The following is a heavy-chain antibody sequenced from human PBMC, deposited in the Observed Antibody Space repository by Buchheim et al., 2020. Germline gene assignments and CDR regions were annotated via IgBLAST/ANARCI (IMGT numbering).Heavy chain of an antibody. Sequence: EVQLMESGGGLVQPGGSLRLSCAASGFTFTTYWMTWVRQAPGKGLEWVANIKEDGSDANYVDSVKGRFTISRDNAKNSVYLQMNSLRAEDTAVYYCARAPLVGATFFDYWGQGTL. J-gene: IGHJ4*02. CDR3: ARAPLVGATFFDY. V-gene: IGHV3-7*01. D-gene: IGHD1-26*01. CDR2: IKEDGSDA. CDR1: GFTFTTYW.